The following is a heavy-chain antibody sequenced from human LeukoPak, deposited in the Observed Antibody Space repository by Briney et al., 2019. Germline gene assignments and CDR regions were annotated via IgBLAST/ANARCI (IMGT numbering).Heavy chain of an antibody. V-gene: IGHV3-23*01. J-gene: IGHJ4*02. Sequence: GGSLRLSCVASGISLSNYAMTWVRQAPGKGLEWVSYISERGGSTTYADSVKGRFTISRDTSLNTLYLQMNNLRAEDTAVYFCAKRGVVIRGILLIGYHQEAYHYDFWGQGALVTVSS. CDR1: GISLSNYA. CDR2: ISERGGST. D-gene: IGHD3-10*01. CDR3: AKRGVVIRGILLIGYHQEAYHYDF.